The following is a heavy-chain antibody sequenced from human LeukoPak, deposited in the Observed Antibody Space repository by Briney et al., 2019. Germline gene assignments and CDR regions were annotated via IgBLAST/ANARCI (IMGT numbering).Heavy chain of an antibody. CDR2: MNTNSGNT. CDR3: AGTAAASSDDWFDP. CDR1: GYTFTSYD. J-gene: IGHJ5*02. D-gene: IGHD6-13*01. Sequence: ASVKVSCKASGYTFTSYDINRVRQGTGPGLGWMGWMNTNSGNTSYAQKFQGRVTMTRNTSISTAYMELGSLRSEDTAVYYCAGTAAASSDDWFDPWGQGTLVTVSS. V-gene: IGHV1-8*01.